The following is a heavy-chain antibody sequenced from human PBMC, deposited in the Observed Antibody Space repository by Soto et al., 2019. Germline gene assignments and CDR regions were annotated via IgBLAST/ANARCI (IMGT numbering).Heavy chain of an antibody. CDR3: ARDPTNDYGDDTFDY. V-gene: IGHV1-69*06. Sequence: QVLLLQSGSEVKKAGSSVKVSCKASGDAFKSYAIHWVRQAPGQGLEYMGRIIPSYDRTKYAQKFQGRLMLTAVMYTSTAYMELSSLRSADTAVYYCARDPTNDYGDDTFDYWGQGTKVIVSS. D-gene: IGHD4-17*01. CDR1: GDAFKSYA. CDR2: IIPSYDRT. J-gene: IGHJ4*02.